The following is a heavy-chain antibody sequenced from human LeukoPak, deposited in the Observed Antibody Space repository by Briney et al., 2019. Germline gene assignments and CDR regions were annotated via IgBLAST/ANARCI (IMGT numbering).Heavy chain of an antibody. CDR1: GFTFSSYD. J-gene: IGHJ4*02. V-gene: IGHV3-30*02. CDR2: IRFDASNK. CDR3: AGDFDY. Sequence: LPGGSLRLSCAASGFTFSSYDMHWVRQAPGKGLEWVAFIRFDASNKYYADSVKGRFTISRDNSENTLYLQMNSLALEDTAVYYCAGDFDYWGQGTLVSVSS.